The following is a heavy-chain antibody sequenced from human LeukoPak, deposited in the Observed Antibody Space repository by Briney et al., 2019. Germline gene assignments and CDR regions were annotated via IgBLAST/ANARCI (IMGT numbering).Heavy chain of an antibody. V-gene: IGHV3-30*02. CDR3: AKDGEWELRDAFDI. Sequence: GGSLRLSRAASGFTFSSYGMHWVRQAPGKGLEWVAFIRYDGSNKYYADSVKGRFTISRDNSKNTLYLQMNSLRAEDTAVYYCAKDGEWELRDAFDIWGQGTMVTVSS. D-gene: IGHD1-26*01. CDR1: GFTFSSYG. J-gene: IGHJ3*02. CDR2: IRYDGSNK.